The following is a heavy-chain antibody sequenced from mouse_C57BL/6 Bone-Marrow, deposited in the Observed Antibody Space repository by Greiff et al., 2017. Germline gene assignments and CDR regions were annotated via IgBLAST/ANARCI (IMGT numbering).Heavy chain of an antibody. V-gene: IGHV5-16*01. D-gene: IGHD2-1*01. CDR2: INYDGSST. J-gene: IGHJ2*01. CDR3: ARGVYRGYFDY. Sequence: EVNVVESEGGLVQPGSSMKLSCTASGFTFSDYYMAWVRQVPEKGLEWVANINYDGSSTYYLDSLKSRFIISRDNAKNILYLQMSSLKSEDTATYYCARGVYRGYFDYWGQGTTLTVSS. CDR1: GFTFSDYY.